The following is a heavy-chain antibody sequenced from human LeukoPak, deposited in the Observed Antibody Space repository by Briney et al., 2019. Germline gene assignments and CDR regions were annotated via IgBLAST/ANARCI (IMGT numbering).Heavy chain of an antibody. J-gene: IGHJ5*02. V-gene: IGHV3-23*01. CDR1: GFTFSNYA. Sequence: GGSLRLSCAASGFTFSNYAMTWVRQAPGKGLEWVSTISGTGGFTTSTYYADSVKGRFTISRDNSDNKLYLQMDGLRADDTAVYYCAKDLSVYYDSSGDGWFDPWGQGTLVTVSS. CDR3: AKDLSVYYDSSGDGWFDP. D-gene: IGHD3-22*01. CDR2: ISGTGGFTTST.